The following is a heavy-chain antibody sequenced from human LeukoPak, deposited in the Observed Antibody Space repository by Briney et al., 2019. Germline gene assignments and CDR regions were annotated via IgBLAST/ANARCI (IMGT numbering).Heavy chain of an antibody. V-gene: IGHV1-2*02. CDR3: ARVTKIVVVNDWFDP. CDR1: GYTFTGYY. Sequence: ASVKVSCKASGYTFTGYYMHWVRQAPGQGLEWMGWINPNSGGTNYAQKFQGRVTMTRDTSISTAYMELSRLRSDDTAVYYCARVTKIVVVNDWFDPWGQGTLVTVSS. CDR2: INPNSGGT. J-gene: IGHJ5*02. D-gene: IGHD3-22*01.